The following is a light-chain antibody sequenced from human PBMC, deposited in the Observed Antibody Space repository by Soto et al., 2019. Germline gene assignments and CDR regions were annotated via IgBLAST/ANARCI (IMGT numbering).Light chain of an antibody. CDR3: QQLNNFPRT. J-gene: IGKJ1*01. V-gene: IGKV1-9*01. Sequence: DIQLTQSPSFLSASVGDRVSITCRASPGISSYLAWYQQRPGKAPNLLMYGASTLQRGVPSRFSGSASGTTFTLTINNLHPEDFATYYCQQLNNFPRTFGQGTKVE. CDR2: GAS. CDR1: PGISSY.